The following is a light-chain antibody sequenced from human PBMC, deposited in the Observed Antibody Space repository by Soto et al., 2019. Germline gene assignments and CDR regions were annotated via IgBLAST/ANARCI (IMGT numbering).Light chain of an antibody. CDR1: QGISSY. CDR2: AAS. J-gene: IGKJ1*01. CDR3: QHLNSYPT. V-gene: IGKV1-9*01. Sequence: DIQLTQSPSPLSASVGDRATITCRASQGISSYLAWYQQKPGKATKLLIYAASTLQSGVPSRFSGRGSGTEFTLTISSLQPEDCATYYCQHLNSYPTFGQGTKVEIK.